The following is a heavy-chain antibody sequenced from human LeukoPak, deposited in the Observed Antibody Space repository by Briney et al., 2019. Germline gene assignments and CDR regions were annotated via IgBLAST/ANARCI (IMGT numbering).Heavy chain of an antibody. CDR2: IYYSGST. D-gene: IGHD3-3*01. J-gene: IGHJ6*03. Sequence: PSETLSLTCTVSGGSISSYYWSWIRQPPGKGLEWIGYIYYSGSTNYNPSLKSRVTISVDTSKNQFSLKLSSVTAADTAVYYCARVLVDFWSGYHNYYYYYYMDVWGKGTTVTVSS. V-gene: IGHV4-59*01. CDR3: ARVLVDFWSGYHNYYYYYYMDV. CDR1: GGSISSYY.